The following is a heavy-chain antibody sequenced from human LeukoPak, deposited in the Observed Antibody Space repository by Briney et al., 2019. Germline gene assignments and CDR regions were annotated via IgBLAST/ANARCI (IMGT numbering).Heavy chain of an antibody. CDR1: GGTFSSYA. CDR2: IIPIFGTA. D-gene: IGHD2-21*02. Sequence: SVKVSCKASGGTFSSYAISWVRQAPGQGLEWMGGIIPIFGTANYAQKFQGRVTITTVESTSTAYMERSSLRSEDTAVYYCARHVVVTAIRSHEGYFQHWGQGTLVTVSS. CDR3: ARHVVVTAIRSHEGYFQH. J-gene: IGHJ1*01. V-gene: IGHV1-69*05.